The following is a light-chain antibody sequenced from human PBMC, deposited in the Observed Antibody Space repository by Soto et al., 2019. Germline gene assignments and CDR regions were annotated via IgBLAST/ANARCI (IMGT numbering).Light chain of an antibody. CDR1: QSVSSY. CDR2: DAS. CDR3: QHRSNWIT. Sequence: EIVLTQSPATLSLSPGARATLSCRASQSVSSYLAWYQQKPGQAPRLLIYDASNRATGIPARFSGSGSGTVFTLTISSLEPEDFAVYYCQHRSNWITFGQGTRLEIK. J-gene: IGKJ5*01. V-gene: IGKV3-11*01.